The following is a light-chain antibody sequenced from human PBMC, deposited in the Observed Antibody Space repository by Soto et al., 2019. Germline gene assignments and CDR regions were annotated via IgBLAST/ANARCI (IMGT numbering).Light chain of an antibody. CDR3: QQYTSGPPLS. CDR2: GGS. CDR1: QSVSSN. Sequence: EIVMTQSPATLSVSPGERATLSCRASQSVSSNLAWYQQKPGQAPRLLIYGGSTRATGTPARFSGSGSETEYPLTISSLQSEDFAVYSWQQYTSGPPLSFGGGTKVEIK. J-gene: IGKJ4*01. V-gene: IGKV3-15*01.